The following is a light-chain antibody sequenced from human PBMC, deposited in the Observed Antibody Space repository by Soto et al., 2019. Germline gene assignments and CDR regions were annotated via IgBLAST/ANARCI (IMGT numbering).Light chain of an antibody. CDR1: QSVNNN. CDR3: QQYNNWPRT. J-gene: IGKJ1*01. CDR2: SAS. Sequence: EIVMTQSPATLSASPGERVTLSCRASQSVNNNLAWYQQEPGQAPRLLMYSASTRATGIPARFSGSGSGTEFTLTISSLQSEDFAVDYCQQYNNWPRTFVQGTKVESK. V-gene: IGKV3-15*01.